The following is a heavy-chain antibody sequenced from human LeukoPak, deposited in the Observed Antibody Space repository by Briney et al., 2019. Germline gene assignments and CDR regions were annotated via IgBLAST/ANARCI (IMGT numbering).Heavy chain of an antibody. V-gene: IGHV1-18*01. Sequence: ASVKVSCKASGYTFTSYGISWVRQAPGQGLEWMGWISAYNGNTNYAQKLQGRVTMTTDTSTSTAYMELRSLRSDDTAVYYCARDRPPPYYYDSSGSPRHWYFDLWGRGTLVTVSS. D-gene: IGHD3-22*01. CDR2: ISAYNGNT. CDR1: GYTFTSYG. CDR3: ARDRPPPYYYDSSGSPRHWYFDL. J-gene: IGHJ2*01.